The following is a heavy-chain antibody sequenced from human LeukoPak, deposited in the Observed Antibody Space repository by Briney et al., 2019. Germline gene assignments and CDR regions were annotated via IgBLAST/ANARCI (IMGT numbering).Heavy chain of an antibody. CDR3: SKAGDTNYYRYGDY. CDR2: IEYSSSSI. D-gene: IGHD5-18*01. J-gene: IGHJ4*02. V-gene: IGHV3-48*01. CDR1: GFTFSSYS. Sequence: GGSLRLSCAASGFTFSSYSMNWVRQAPGKGLEWVSYIEYSSSSIYYADSVKGRFTISRDNAKNTLYLQMNNLRGEDTALYYCSKAGDTNYYRYGDYWGQGTLVTVSS.